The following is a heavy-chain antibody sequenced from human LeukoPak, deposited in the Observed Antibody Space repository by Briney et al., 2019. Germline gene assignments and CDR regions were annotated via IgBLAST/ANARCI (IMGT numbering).Heavy chain of an antibody. CDR3: ARAPYDFWSGYYHY. CDR1: GYTFTSYG. J-gene: IGHJ4*02. D-gene: IGHD3-3*01. Sequence: GASVKVSCKASGYTFTSYGISWVRQAPGQGLEWVGWISAYNGNTSYAQKLQGRVTMTTDTSTSTAYMELRSLRSDDSAVYYCARAPYDFWSGYYHYWGQGTLVTVSS. V-gene: IGHV1-18*01. CDR2: ISAYNGNT.